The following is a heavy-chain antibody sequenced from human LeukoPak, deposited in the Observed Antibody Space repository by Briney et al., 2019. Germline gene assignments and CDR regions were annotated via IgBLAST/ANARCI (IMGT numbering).Heavy chain of an antibody. CDR3: ARDLTKIWFDP. CDR1: GYTFTSYD. D-gene: IGHD4/OR15-4a*01. Sequence: ASVKVSCKASGYTFTSYDVHWVRQATGQGLEWMGWLNPNSGNTGYSQKFQGRVTMTTDTSTSTAYMELRSLRSDDTAVYYCARDLTKIWFDPWGQGTLVTVSS. V-gene: IGHV1-8*01. CDR2: LNPNSGNT. J-gene: IGHJ5*02.